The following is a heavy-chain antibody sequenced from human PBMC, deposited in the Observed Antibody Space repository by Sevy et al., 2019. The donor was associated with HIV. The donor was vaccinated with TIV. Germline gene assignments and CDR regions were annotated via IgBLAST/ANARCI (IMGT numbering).Heavy chain of an antibody. D-gene: IGHD4-17*01. J-gene: IGHJ4*02. CDR1: AFTFSKAW. Sequence: GGFLRLSCGASAFTFSKAWMSWVRQAPGKGLEWVGRIKSKTDGGTTDYAAPVKGRFTISRDDSKNTLYLQMNSLKTEDTAVYYCTTEADYGDYAFDYWGQGTLVTVSS. V-gene: IGHV3-15*01. CDR3: TTEADYGDYAFDY. CDR2: IKSKTDGGTT.